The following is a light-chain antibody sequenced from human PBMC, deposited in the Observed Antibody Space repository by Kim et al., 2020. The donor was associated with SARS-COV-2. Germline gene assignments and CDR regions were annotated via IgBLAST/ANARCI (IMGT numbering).Light chain of an antibody. CDR3: QQYLSTPYS. J-gene: IGKJ2*03. CDR2: WAS. CDR1: QSVLYSFNNKNY. V-gene: IGKV4-1*01. Sequence: RATINCMSSQSVLYSFNNKNYLAWYQQKPGQQPNRLINWASIRESGVPDRFNGSGSGTDLTLTISILQAEDVAIYYGQQYLSTPYSFGQGTKLEI.